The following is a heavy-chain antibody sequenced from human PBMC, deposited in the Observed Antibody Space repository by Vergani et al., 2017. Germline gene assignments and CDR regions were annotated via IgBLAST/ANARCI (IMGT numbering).Heavy chain of an antibody. CDR3: ARDTAAGLSQNWFDP. D-gene: IGHD6-13*01. Sequence: QVQLVQSGAEVKKPGASVKVSCKASGYTFTGYYMHWVRQAPGQGLEWMGWINPNSGGPNYAQKFQGWVTMTRDTSISTAYMELSRLRSDDTAVYYCARDTAAGLSQNWFDPWGQGTLVTVSS. V-gene: IGHV1-2*04. J-gene: IGHJ5*02. CDR2: INPNSGGP. CDR1: GYTFTGYY.